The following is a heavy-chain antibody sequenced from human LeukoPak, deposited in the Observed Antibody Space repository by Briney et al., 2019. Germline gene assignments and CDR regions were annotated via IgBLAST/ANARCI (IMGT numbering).Heavy chain of an antibody. CDR1: GGSISSYY. V-gene: IGHV4-59*12. Sequence: SETLSLTCTVSGGSISSYYWNWIRQPPGKGLEWIGYIYYSGSTNYNPSLKSRVTISVDTSKNHFSLKLSSVTAADTAVYYCARDVAVAGTPYYYYGMDVWGQGTTVTVSS. CDR3: ARDVAVAGTPYYYYGMDV. CDR2: IYYSGST. J-gene: IGHJ6*02. D-gene: IGHD6-19*01.